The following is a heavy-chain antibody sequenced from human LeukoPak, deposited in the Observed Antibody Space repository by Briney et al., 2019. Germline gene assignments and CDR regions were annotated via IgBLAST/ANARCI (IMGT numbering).Heavy chain of an antibody. J-gene: IGHJ4*02. CDR2: IRYDGSNK. CDR3: AKDVDTAMVTYYFDY. D-gene: IGHD5-18*01. CDR1: GFTFSSYG. Sequence: GGSLRLSCAASGFTFSSYGMHWVRQAPGKGLEWVAFIRYDGSNKYYADSVKGRFTISRDNSTNTLYLQMNSLRAEDTAVYYCAKDVDTAMVTYYFDYWGQGTLVTVSS. V-gene: IGHV3-30*02.